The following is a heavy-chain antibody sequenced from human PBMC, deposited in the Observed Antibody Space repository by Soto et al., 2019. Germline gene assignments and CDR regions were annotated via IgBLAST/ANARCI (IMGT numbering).Heavy chain of an antibody. CDR1: GFTFTVYT. Sequence: PGGSLRLSCVASGFTFTVYTMHWVRQAPGKGLEWVALISHDVNKKDYADSAKGRFTISRDNSQNTLYLQMNSLRPEDTAVYYCAREIAGFYGAGSYYRPSSFDFWGQGTLVTVSS. D-gene: IGHD3-10*01. CDR3: AREIAGFYGAGSYYRPSSFDF. V-gene: IGHV3-30-3*01. CDR2: ISHDVNKK. J-gene: IGHJ4*02.